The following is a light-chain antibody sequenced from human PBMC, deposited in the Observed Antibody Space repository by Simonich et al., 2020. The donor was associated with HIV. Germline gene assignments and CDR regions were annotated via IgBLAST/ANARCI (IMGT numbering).Light chain of an antibody. CDR1: QSLLHSDGNND. Sequence: DIVMTQSPLSLPVTPGESASISCRSSQSLLHSDGNNDLDWYLQKPGQSPQLLIYLGSNRASGVPDRFRGSGSGTDFTLKISRVEADDVGVYYCMQAVQRKFTFGPGTKVDIK. CDR2: LGS. J-gene: IGKJ3*01. V-gene: IGKV2-28*01. CDR3: MQAVQRKFT.